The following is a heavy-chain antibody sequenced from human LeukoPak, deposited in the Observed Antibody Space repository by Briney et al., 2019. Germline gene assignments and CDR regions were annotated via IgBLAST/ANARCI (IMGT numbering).Heavy chain of an antibody. CDR1: GFTFSSYS. V-gene: IGHV3-21*01. CDR3: ARDHLPNIVVVPAARDY. J-gene: IGHJ4*02. Sequence: PGGSLRLSCAASGFTFSSYSMNWVRQAPGKGLEWVSCISSSSRYIYYADSVKGRFTISRDNAKNSLYLQMNSLRAEDTAVYYCARDHLPNIVVVPAARDYWGQGTLVTVSS. CDR2: ISSSSRYI. D-gene: IGHD2-2*01.